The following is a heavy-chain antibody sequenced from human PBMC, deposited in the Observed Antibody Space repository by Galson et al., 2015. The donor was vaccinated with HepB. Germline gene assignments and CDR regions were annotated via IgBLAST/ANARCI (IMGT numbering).Heavy chain of an antibody. J-gene: IGHJ6*04. Sequence: QSGAEVKKPGESLRISCKGSGYSFTTYWIGWVRQMPGKGLEWIGIIYPGDSDTKFSPSFQGQVTISVDKSISTAYLQWSSLKASDTAIYYCARLDKDHDLGGFYVDVWGKGTTVIVSS. CDR1: GYSFTTYW. D-gene: IGHD3/OR15-3a*01. CDR3: ARLDKDHDLGGFYVDV. V-gene: IGHV5-51*03. CDR2: IYPGDSDT.